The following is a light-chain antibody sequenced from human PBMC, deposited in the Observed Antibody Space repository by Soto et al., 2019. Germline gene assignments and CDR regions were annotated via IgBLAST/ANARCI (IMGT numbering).Light chain of an antibody. J-gene: IGKJ1*01. Sequence: VLTQSPGTLSLSPGERGTLSCRASQSISSNFLAWYQQKPGLAPRLLIFDASSRATGISDRFSGSGSGTDFTLTISRLEPEDFAVYYCQQYGRSPWTFGQGTKVEVK. CDR1: QSISSNF. CDR3: QQYGRSPWT. CDR2: DAS. V-gene: IGKV3-20*01.